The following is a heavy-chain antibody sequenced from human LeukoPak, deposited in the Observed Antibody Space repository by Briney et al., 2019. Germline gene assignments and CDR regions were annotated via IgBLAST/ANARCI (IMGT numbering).Heavy chain of an antibody. CDR2: IYYSGST. V-gene: IGHV4-39*01. D-gene: IGHD6-13*01. CDR1: GGSISSSSYY. CDR3: ARHMAAAAYYDY. J-gene: IGHJ4*02. Sequence: SETLSLTCTVSGGSISSSSYYWGWIRQPPGKGLEWIGSIYYSGSTYYNPSLKSRVTISVDTSKNQFSLKLSSVTAADTAVYYCARHMAAAAYYDYWGQGTLVTVSS.